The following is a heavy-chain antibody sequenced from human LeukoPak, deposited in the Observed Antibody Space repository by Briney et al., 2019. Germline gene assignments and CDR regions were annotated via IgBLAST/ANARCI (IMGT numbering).Heavy chain of an antibody. CDR3: ARVLSGYSYGWAIPYNWFDP. J-gene: IGHJ5*02. V-gene: IGHV4-34*01. Sequence: SETLSLTCAVYGGSFSGYQWSWLRQPPGKRLEWMGKINHSGSTIYNPSLKSRVTISVDTSKNQFSLKLSSVTAADTAVYYCARVLSGYSYGWAIPYNWFDPWGQGTLVTVSS. CDR2: INHSGST. CDR1: GGSFSGYQ. D-gene: IGHD5-18*01.